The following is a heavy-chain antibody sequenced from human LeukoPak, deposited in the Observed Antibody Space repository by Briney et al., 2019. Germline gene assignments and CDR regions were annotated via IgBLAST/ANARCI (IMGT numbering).Heavy chain of an antibody. V-gene: IGHV3-30*02. J-gene: IGHJ4*02. Sequence: PGGSLRLSCAASGFTFSSYGMHWVRQAPGKGLEWVAFIRYDGSNKYYADSVKGRFTISRDNSKNTLYLQMNSLRAEDTAVYYCAKPHYCSSTSCPADYWGQGTLVTVSS. CDR1: GFTFSSYG. D-gene: IGHD2-2*01. CDR2: IRYDGSNK. CDR3: AKPHYCSSTSCPADY.